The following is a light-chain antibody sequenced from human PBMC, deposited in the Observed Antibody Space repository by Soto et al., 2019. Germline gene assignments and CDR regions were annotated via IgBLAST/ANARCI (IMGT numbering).Light chain of an antibody. CDR2: GAS. Sequence: EVVLTQSPGTLSLSPGERATLSCRASQSVSSIYLAWYQQKPGQAPRLLIYGASSRATGIPDRFSGSGSGTDFILTISRLEPEDFAVYYCQHYDNSPPSVTFGPGTKVDI. V-gene: IGKV3-20*01. CDR3: QHYDNSPPSVT. CDR1: QSVSSIY. J-gene: IGKJ3*01.